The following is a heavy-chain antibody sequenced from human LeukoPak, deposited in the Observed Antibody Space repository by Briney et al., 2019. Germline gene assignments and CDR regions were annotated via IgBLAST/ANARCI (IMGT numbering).Heavy chain of an antibody. J-gene: IGHJ6*03. CDR2: MNPNSGNT. CDR1: GYTFTDYY. V-gene: IGHV1-8*02. Sequence: ASVKVSCKASGYTFTDYYMHWVRQAPGQGLEWMGWMNPNSGNTGYAQKFQGRVTMTRNTSISTAYMELSSLRSEDTAVYYCARGDGPGAAAGTVFPDYYYYYMDVWGKGTTVTISS. CDR3: ARGDGPGAAAGTVFPDYYYYYMDV. D-gene: IGHD6-13*01.